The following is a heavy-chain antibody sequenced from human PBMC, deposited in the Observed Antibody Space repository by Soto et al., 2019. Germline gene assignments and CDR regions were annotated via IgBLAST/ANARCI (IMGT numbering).Heavy chain of an antibody. CDR1: GGSISSSSYY. V-gene: IGHV4-39*01. CDR2: IYYSGST. J-gene: IGHJ4*02. D-gene: IGHD6-19*01. Sequence: PSETLSLTCTVSGGSISSSSYYWGWIRQPPGNGLEWIGSIYYSGSTYYNPSLKSRVTISVDTSKNQFSLKLSSVTAADTAVYYCARREVAGTSFDYWGQGTLVTVSS. CDR3: ARREVAGTSFDY.